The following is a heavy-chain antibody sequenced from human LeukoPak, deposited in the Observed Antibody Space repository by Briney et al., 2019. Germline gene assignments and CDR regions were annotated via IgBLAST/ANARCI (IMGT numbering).Heavy chain of an antibody. Sequence: GGSLRLSCATSGFTFSSYALHWVRQAPGKGLEWVAVASDDGNAKYYAESVKGRFTLSRVNSKNTVYLQMDSLRPEDTAVYYCARARQVVIPPFDYWGQGTLVTVSS. J-gene: IGHJ4*02. CDR2: ASDDGNAK. V-gene: IGHV3-30-3*01. D-gene: IGHD4-23*01. CDR1: GFTFSSYA. CDR3: ARARQVVIPPFDY.